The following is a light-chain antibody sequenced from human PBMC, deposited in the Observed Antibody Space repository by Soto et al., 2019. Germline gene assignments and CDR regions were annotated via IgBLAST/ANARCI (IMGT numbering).Light chain of an antibody. CDR2: AAS. CDR1: QGISSW. Sequence: DIQMTQSPSSVSASVGDRVTITCRASQGISSWLAWYQQRPGKAPKLLIYAASSLQGGVPSRFSGSGTGTNFTLTISSLQPEDFATYYCHQTNTFPSTFGQGTRLEIK. V-gene: IGKV1D-12*01. J-gene: IGKJ5*01. CDR3: HQTNTFPST.